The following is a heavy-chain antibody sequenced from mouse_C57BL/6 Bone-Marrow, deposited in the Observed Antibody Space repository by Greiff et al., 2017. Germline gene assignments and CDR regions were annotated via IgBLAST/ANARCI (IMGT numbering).Heavy chain of an antibody. V-gene: IGHV1-78*01. Sequence: QVQLQQSDAELVKPGASVKISCKVSGYTFTDHTIHWMKQRPEQGLEWIGYIYPRDGSTKYNEKFKGKATLTADKSSSTAYMQLNSLTSEDSAVYFCARRVKYYYGSSDVHAMDYWGQGTSVTVSS. CDR2: IYPRDGST. CDR3: ARRVKYYYGSSDVHAMDY. J-gene: IGHJ4*01. CDR1: GYTFTDHT. D-gene: IGHD1-1*01.